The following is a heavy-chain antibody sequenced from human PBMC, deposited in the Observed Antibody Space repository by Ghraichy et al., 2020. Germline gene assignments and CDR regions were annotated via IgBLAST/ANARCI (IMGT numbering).Heavy chain of an antibody. J-gene: IGHJ5*02. Sequence: GGALRLTCAASGFTFSDYAMSWVRQAPGKGLEWVSGISGRGGFTYYADSVKGRFTISRDNSKNTLYLQMNSLRAEDTAVYYCAKVGRYCSDGSCYSGELNWFDPWGRGILVTVSS. V-gene: IGHV3-23*01. CDR3: AKVGRYCSDGSCYSGELNWFDP. CDR2: ISGRGGFT. D-gene: IGHD2-15*01. CDR1: GFTFSDYA.